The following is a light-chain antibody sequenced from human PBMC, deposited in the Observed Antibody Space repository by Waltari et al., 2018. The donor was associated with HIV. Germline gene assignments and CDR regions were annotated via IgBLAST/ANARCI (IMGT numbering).Light chain of an antibody. J-gene: IGKJ1*01. CDR2: GAS. Sequence: EILMTQPPATLSVSPGERSNLSCRASQSVSSNLAWYQQKPGQAPRLLIYGASTRATGIPARFSGSGSGTEFTLTISSLQSEDFAVYYCQQYNNWPPWTFGQGTKVEIK. CDR1: QSVSSN. V-gene: IGKV3-15*01. CDR3: QQYNNWPPWT.